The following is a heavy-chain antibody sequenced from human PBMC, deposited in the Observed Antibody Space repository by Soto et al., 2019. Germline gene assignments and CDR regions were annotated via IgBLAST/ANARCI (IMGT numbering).Heavy chain of an antibody. CDR3: DRAWREAMNTGGAYVI. CDR1: GDSITSGGYS. J-gene: IGHJ3*02. CDR2: IFPSGNT. Sequence: QLQLQESGSRLVKPSQTLSLTCAVSGDSITSGGYSWNWIRQPPGTGLEWLGYIFPSGNTFYKLSIKRRVTMSMVRPQNQFCLELTSLTAADTAVYYCDRAWREAMNTGGAYVIWGQGTTVTVTS. D-gene: IGHD3-16*01. V-gene: IGHV4-30-2*01.